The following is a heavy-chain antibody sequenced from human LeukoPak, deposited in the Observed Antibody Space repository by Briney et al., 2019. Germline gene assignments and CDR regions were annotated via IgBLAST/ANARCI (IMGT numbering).Heavy chain of an antibody. CDR2: INQDGSEK. D-gene: IGHD3-22*01. J-gene: IGHJ4*02. CDR3: ARDRALYDSRRGYYYTEDDY. V-gene: IGHV3-7*01. Sequence: GGSLRLSCAASGFTFSSYWVSWVRQAPGKGLERVANINQDGSEKYYVDSVKGRFTISRDNAKSSLYLQMNSLRTDDTAVYYCARDRALYDSRRGYYYTEDDYWGQGTLVTVSS. CDR1: GFTFSSYW.